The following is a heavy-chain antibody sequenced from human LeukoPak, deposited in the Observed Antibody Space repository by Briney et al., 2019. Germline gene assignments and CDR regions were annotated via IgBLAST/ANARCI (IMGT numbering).Heavy chain of an antibody. CDR3: ARAGDKKGDSYYFDY. CDR1: GYTFTSYG. D-gene: IGHD3-16*01. V-gene: IGHV1-18*01. J-gene: IGHJ4*02. Sequence: GASVKVSCKASGYTFTSYGISWVRQAPGQGLEWMGWISAYNGNTNYAQKLQGRVTMTTDTSTSTAYMELRSLRSDDTAVYYCARAGDKKGDSYYFDYWGQGTLVTVSS. CDR2: ISAYNGNT.